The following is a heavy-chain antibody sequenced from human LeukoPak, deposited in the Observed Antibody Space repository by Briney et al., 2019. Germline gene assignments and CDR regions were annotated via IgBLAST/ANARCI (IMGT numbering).Heavy chain of an antibody. V-gene: IGHV4-39*01. D-gene: IGHD5-18*01. CDR1: GDSISSSISY. J-gene: IGHJ4*02. CDR2: IYYSGST. Sequence: SETLSLTCTVSGDSISSSISYWGWIRQPPGKGLEWIGSIYYSGSTHYNPSPKSRVIISVDTSKNQFSLRLSSVTAADTAVYYCARNHTHEGYGYYFDYWGQGTLITVSS. CDR3: ARNHTHEGYGYYFDY.